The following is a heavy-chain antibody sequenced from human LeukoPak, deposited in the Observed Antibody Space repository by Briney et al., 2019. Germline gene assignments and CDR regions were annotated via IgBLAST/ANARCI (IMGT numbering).Heavy chain of an antibody. CDR1: GYSFTSYW. V-gene: IGHV5-51*01. CDR3: ARRIAVSATFDY. D-gene: IGHD6-13*01. CDR2: IYPGDSET. J-gene: IGHJ4*02. Sequence: GESLKISCKGSGYSFTSYWIAWVRRMPGKGLEWMGIIYPGDSETRYSPSFQGQVTISADKSISTAYLQWSSLKASDTAMYYCARRIAVSATFDYWGQGTLVTVSS.